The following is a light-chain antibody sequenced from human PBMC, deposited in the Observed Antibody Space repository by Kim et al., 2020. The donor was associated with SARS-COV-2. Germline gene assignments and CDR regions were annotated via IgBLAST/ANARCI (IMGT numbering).Light chain of an antibody. CDR1: QSVSRSY. J-gene: IGKJ2*01. Sequence: LASRERGSLSCRASQSVSRSYVAWYQQKPGQAPRLLIYGASSRATGIPDRFSGSGAGTDFTLTISRLEPEDFAVYYCQQYGSSPYTFGQGTKVEI. CDR2: GAS. V-gene: IGKV3-20*01. CDR3: QQYGSSPYT.